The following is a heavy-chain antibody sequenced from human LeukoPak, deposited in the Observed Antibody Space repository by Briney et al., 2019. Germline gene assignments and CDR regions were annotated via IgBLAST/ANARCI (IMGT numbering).Heavy chain of an antibody. CDR2: INHSGST. Sequence: SETLSLTCAVYGGSFSGYYWSWIRQPPGKGLEWIGEINHSGSTNYNPSLKSRVTISVDTSKNQFSLKLSSVTAADTAVYYCARSPPRIAARYSSSWRRDHYYMDVWGKGTTVTVSS. CDR1: GGSFSGYY. D-gene: IGHD6-13*01. J-gene: IGHJ6*03. CDR3: ARSPPRIAARYSSSWRRDHYYMDV. V-gene: IGHV4-34*01.